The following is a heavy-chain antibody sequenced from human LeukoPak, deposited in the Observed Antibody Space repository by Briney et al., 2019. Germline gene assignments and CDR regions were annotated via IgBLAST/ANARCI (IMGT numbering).Heavy chain of an antibody. D-gene: IGHD6-13*01. Sequence: SQTLSLTCAISGDSISSISATWNWIRQSPSRGLEWLGRTYYRSKWYNDYAVSVKGRITINPDTSKNQFSLQLSSVTAADTAVYYCARGPINLGSRPSSSWYVDYWGQGTLVTVSS. V-gene: IGHV6-1*01. CDR3: ARGPINLGSRPSSSWYVDY. J-gene: IGHJ4*02. CDR1: GDSISSISAT. CDR2: TYYRSKWYN.